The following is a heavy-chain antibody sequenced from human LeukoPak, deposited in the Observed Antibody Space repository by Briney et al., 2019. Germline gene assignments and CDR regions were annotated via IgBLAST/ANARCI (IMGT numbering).Heavy chain of an antibody. CDR3: ARSGYSSSWPTNEYFQH. CDR2: ISSSSSTI. Sequence: PSGGSLRLSCAASGFTFSSYGMHWVRQAPCKGLEWVSYISSSSSTIYYADSVKGRFTISRDNAKNSLYLQMNSLRAEDTAVYYCARSGYSSSWPTNEYFQHWGQGTLVTVSS. J-gene: IGHJ1*01. CDR1: GFTFSSYG. D-gene: IGHD6-13*01. V-gene: IGHV3-48*04.